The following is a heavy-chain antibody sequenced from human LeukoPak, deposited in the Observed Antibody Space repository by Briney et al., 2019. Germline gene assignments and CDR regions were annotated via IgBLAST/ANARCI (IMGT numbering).Heavy chain of an antibody. CDR2: IYYTGST. J-gene: IGHJ4*02. CDR3: ARILASGHSDH. CDR1: GGSISSYY. V-gene: IGHV4-59*08. Sequence: PETLSLTCTVSGGSISSYYWSWIRQPPGKGLEWIGYIYYTGSTNYNPSLKSRVTISVDTSKNQFSLNLSSVTAADTAVYYCARILASGHSDHWGQGTLVTVSS.